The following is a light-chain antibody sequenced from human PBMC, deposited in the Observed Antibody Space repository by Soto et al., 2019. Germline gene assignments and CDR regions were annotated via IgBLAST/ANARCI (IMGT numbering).Light chain of an antibody. J-gene: IGKJ1*01. V-gene: IGKV3-20*01. Sequence: EDMLTQSPGTLSLSPGERATLSCRASQSVSSNYLAWYQQKPGQAPRHLIYGASNRATSIPDRFSGSGSGTDFPHTIRRLEPEDFAVYYCQQYDTSPRTFGQGTKGEF. CDR2: GAS. CDR3: QQYDTSPRT. CDR1: QSVSSNY.